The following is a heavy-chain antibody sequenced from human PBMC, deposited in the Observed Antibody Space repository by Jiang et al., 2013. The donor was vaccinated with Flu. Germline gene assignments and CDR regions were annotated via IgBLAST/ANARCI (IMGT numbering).Heavy chain of an antibody. Sequence: GPGLVKPSETLSLTCTVSGGSISDYYWTWSRQSVGKGLEWIGRVYADGTTNFNPSLKSRVRMFVDRSDNQLSLELTSLTAADTATYYCARGQNYFDSSGYFGPWGQGILVTVSS. J-gene: IGHJ1*01. CDR2: VYADGTT. CDR1: GGSISDYY. CDR3: ARGQNYFDSSGYFGP. V-gene: IGHV4-4*07. D-gene: IGHD3-22*01.